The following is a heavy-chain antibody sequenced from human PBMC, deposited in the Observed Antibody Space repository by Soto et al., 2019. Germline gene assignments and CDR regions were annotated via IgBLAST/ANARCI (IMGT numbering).Heavy chain of an antibody. Sequence: PGGSLRLSCAASGFTFSSYAMSWVRQAPGEGLEWVSAISGSGGSTYYADSVKGRFTISRDNSKNTLYLQMNSLRAEDTAVYYCAKRGGLSTMIVVVITMLQYYFDYWGQGTLVTVSS. D-gene: IGHD3-22*01. V-gene: IGHV3-23*01. J-gene: IGHJ4*02. CDR1: GFTFSSYA. CDR2: ISGSGGST. CDR3: AKRGGLSTMIVVVITMLQYYFDY.